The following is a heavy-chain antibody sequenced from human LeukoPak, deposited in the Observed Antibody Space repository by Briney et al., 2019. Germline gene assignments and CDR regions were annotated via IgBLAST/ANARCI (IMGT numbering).Heavy chain of an antibody. J-gene: IGHJ4*02. D-gene: IGHD6-19*01. Sequence: GGSLTHSCAASGFPLNSYSMHWLRPAPGRGLEWVSSISSSNSYLYYAHSVKGRFTISRDNAQNSLYLQLNSLRAEDTAVYNCARQSSGWYRYWGQGTLVTVSS. CDR1: GFPLNSYS. CDR3: ARQSSGWYRY. CDR2: ISSSNSYL. V-gene: IGHV3-21*01.